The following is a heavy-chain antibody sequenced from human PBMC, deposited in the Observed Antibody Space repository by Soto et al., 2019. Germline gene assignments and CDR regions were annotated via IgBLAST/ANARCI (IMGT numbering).Heavy chain of an antibody. J-gene: IGHJ6*02. CDR1: GFTFSSYA. D-gene: IGHD6-19*01. CDR3: VNSLGRGWYGGSYYYGMDV. CDR2: ISSNGGST. V-gene: IGHV3-64D*06. Sequence: GGSLRLSCSASGFTFSSYAMHWVRQAPGKGLEYVSAISSNGGSTYYADSVKGRFTISRDNSKNTLYLQMSSLRAEDTAVYYCVNSLGRGWYGGSYYYGMDVWGQGTTVTVSS.